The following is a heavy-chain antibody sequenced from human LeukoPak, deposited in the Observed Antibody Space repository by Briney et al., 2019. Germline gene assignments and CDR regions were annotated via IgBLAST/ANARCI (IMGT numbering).Heavy chain of an antibody. CDR3: ARAPYYYGSGSPLYFDY. J-gene: IGHJ4*02. D-gene: IGHD3-10*01. CDR2: IIPIFGTA. V-gene: IGHV1-69*06. Sequence: TVKVSCKASGGTFSSYAISWVRQAPGQGLEWMGGIIPIFGTANYAQKFQGRVTITADKSTSTAYMELSSLRSEDTAVYYCARAPYYYGSGSPLYFDYWGQGTLVTVSS. CDR1: GGTFSSYA.